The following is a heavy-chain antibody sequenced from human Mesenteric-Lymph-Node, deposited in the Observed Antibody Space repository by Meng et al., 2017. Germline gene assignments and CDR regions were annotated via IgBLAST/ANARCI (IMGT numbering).Heavy chain of an antibody. CDR2: ISSDGNTE. CDR3: VRENYYGSGRLGAFDV. D-gene: IGHD3-10*01. CDR1: GFTFSSYA. J-gene: IGHJ3*01. Sequence: GESLKISCAASGFTFSSYAMHWVRQAPGKGLEWVAVISSDGNTEFYADSVKGRISISRDNSKNTLYLQISSLRAEDTAAYYCVRENYYGSGRLGAFDVWGQGTMVTVSS. V-gene: IGHV3-30*04.